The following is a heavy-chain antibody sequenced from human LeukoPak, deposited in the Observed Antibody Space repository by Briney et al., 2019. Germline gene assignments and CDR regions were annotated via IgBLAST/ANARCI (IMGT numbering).Heavy chain of an antibody. CDR3: ARDSLIFGVVTTFDY. CDR2: ISTTGTI. CDR1: GLIFNSHA. D-gene: IGHD3-3*01. Sequence: GGSLRLSCAASGLIFNSHAMSWVRQAPGKGLEWLSYISTTGTIYYAESVKGRFSISRDNAKNSLYLQMNSLRPEDTAVYYCARDSLIFGVVTTFDYWGQGTLVTVSS. V-gene: IGHV3-48*01. J-gene: IGHJ4*02.